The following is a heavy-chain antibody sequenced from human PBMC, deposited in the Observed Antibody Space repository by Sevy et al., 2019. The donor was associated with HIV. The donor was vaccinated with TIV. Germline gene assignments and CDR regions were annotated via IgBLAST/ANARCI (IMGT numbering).Heavy chain of an antibody. CDR3: ARDTPYGSRSPRFDY. D-gene: IGHD3-10*01. Sequence: GGSLRLSCAASGFTFSDYYMSWIRQAPGKGLEWVSYISSSGSTIYYADSVKGRFTISRDNAKNSLYLQMNSLRAEDTAVYYCARDTPYGSRSPRFDYWGQGTLVTVSS. CDR1: GFTFSDYY. J-gene: IGHJ4*02. CDR2: ISSSGSTI. V-gene: IGHV3-11*01.